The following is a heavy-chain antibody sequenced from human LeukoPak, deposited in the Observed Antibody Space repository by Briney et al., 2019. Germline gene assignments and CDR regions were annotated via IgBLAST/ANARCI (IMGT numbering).Heavy chain of an antibody. CDR1: GGSISSGSYY. J-gene: IGHJ4*02. V-gene: IGHV4-61*01. Sequence: SETLSLTCTVSGGSISSGSYYWSWIRQPPGKGLECIGYIYYSGSTNYNPSLKSRVTISVDTSKNQFSLKLSSVTAADTAVYYCARRSGTGGYYPDWGQGTLVTVSS. D-gene: IGHD3-22*01. CDR3: ARRSGTGGYYPD. CDR2: IYYSGST.